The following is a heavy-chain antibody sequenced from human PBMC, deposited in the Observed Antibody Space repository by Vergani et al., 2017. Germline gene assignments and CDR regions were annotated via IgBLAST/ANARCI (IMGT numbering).Heavy chain of an antibody. Sequence: QVQLVQSGAGVKKPGASVKVFCKASGYTFTGYYMHWVRQAPGQGLEWMGWINPNSGGTNYAQKFQGRVTMTRDTSISTANMELSRLRSDDTAVYYCARMERELLSGKAFDSWGEGTMVTVSS. CDR1: GYTFTGYY. J-gene: IGHJ3*02. D-gene: IGHD1-26*01. CDR3: ARMERELLSGKAFDS. V-gene: IGHV1-2*02. CDR2: INPNSGGT.